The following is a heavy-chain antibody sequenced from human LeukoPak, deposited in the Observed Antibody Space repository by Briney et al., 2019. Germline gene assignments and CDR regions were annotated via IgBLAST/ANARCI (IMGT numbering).Heavy chain of an antibody. CDR3: AKDRRQFAYYFDY. D-gene: IGHD2-21*01. J-gene: IGHJ4*02. CDR1: GFTFSSYG. CDR2: IWYDGSNK. Sequence: GGSLRLSCAASGFTFSSYGMHWVRQAPGKGLEWVAVIWYDGSNKYYADSVKGRFTISRDNSKNTLYLQMNSLRAEDTAVYNCAKDRRQFAYYFDYWGQGTLVTVSS. V-gene: IGHV3-33*06.